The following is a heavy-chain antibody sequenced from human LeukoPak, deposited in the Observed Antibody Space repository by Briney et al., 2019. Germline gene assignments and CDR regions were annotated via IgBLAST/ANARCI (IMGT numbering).Heavy chain of an antibody. D-gene: IGHD1-1*01. CDR1: GFTFSSYA. J-gene: IGHJ6*03. CDR2: IRYDGSNK. Sequence: QPGGSLRLSCAASGFTFSSYAMSWVRQAPGKGLEWVAFIRYDGSNKYYADSVKGRFTISRDNSKNTLYLQMNSLRAEDTAVYYCAKETRLEPGYYMDVWGKGTTVTISS. CDR3: AKETRLEPGYYMDV. V-gene: IGHV3-30*02.